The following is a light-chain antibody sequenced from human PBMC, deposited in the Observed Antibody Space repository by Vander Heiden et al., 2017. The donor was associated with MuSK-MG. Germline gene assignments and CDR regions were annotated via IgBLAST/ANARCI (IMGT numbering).Light chain of an antibody. CDR2: DAS. CDR1: QSVSSN. J-gene: IGKJ1*01. V-gene: IGKV3-15*01. CDR3: QQENNCPRT. Sequence: EIVMTQSPATLSVSPGERATLSCRASQSVSSNLAWYQQKPGQAPRLLIYDASTRATGIPARFSGSGSGTEFTLTISSLQSEDFAVYYCQQENNCPRTFGQGTKVEIK.